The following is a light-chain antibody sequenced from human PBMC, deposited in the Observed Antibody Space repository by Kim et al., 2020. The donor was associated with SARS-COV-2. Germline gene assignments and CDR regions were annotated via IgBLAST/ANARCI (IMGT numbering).Light chain of an antibody. CDR1: QSVGSN. CDR2: GAS. CDR3: QQYNKWPPLT. V-gene: IGKV3-15*01. J-gene: IGKJ4*01. Sequence: EIVMTQSPATLSVSPGERATLSCRASQSVGSNLAWYQQKPGQAPRLLIYGASTRATGIPARFSGSGSGTEFTLTISSLQSEDFAVYYCQQYNKWPPLTFGGGTKVDIK.